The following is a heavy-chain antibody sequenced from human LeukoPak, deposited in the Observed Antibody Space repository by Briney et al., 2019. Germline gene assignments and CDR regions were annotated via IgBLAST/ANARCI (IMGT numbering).Heavy chain of an antibody. Sequence: GGSLRLSCGASGFTFSSHAMTWVRQAPGKGLEWVSAISIGGDTTYYADAVKGRFTISRDNSKNTVYLQMNSLRAEDTAVYYCVNEIRPNDYWGQGTLVTVSS. CDR3: VNEIRPNDY. D-gene: IGHD4-17*01. J-gene: IGHJ4*02. CDR2: ISIGGDTT. V-gene: IGHV3-23*01. CDR1: GFTFSSHA.